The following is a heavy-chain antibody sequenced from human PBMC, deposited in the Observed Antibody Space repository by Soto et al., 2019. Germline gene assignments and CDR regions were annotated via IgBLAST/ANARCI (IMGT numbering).Heavy chain of an antibody. J-gene: IGHJ6*02. CDR2: IYYSGST. CDR3: ARIDYDSYYGMDV. Sequence: NPSETLSLTCTVSGGSISSSSYYWGWIRQPPGKGLEWIGSIYYSGSTHYNPSLKSRVTISVDTSKNQFSLKLSSVTAADTAVYYCARIDYDSYYGMDVWGQGTTVTVSS. CDR1: GGSISSSSYY. V-gene: IGHV4-39*01. D-gene: IGHD3-3*01.